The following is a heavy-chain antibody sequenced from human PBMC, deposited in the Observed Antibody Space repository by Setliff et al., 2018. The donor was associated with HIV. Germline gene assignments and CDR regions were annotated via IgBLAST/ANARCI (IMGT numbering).Heavy chain of an antibody. V-gene: IGHV1-3*01. CDR3: AREQLGFGPPRGMDV. Sequence: ASVKVSCKASGYTFTTYAMHWVRQAPGQRLEWMGLINAANGNTKYSQKFQGRVTIIRDTSASTAYMELSSLRSEDTAVYYCAREQLGFGPPRGMDVWGQGTTVTVSS. D-gene: IGHD6-13*01. J-gene: IGHJ6*02. CDR1: GYTFTTYA. CDR2: INAANGNT.